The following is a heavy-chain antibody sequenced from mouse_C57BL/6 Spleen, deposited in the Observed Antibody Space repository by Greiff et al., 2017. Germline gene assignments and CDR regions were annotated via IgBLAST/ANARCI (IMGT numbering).Heavy chain of an antibody. V-gene: IGHV5-17*01. CDR2: ISSGSSTI. CDR3: ARRSNWDPYAMDD. CDR1: GFTFSDYG. D-gene: IGHD4-1*01. Sequence: DVHLVESGGGLVKPGGSLKLSCAASGFTFSDYGMHWVRQAPEKGLAWVAYISSGSSTIYYADTVKGRFPISRDNAKNTLFLQMTSLRSEDTAMYYCARRSNWDPYAMDDWGQGTSVTVSS. J-gene: IGHJ4*01.